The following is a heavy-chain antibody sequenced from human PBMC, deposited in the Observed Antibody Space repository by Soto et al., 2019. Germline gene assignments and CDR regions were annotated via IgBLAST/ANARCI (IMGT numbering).Heavy chain of an antibody. V-gene: IGHV1-69*02. CDR2: IIPILGIA. CDR3: TTTSLAAAGVGTPV. Sequence: QVQLVQSGAEVKKPGSSVKVSCKASGGTFSSYTISWVRQAPGQGLEWMGRIIPILGIANYAQKFQGRVTIPADKSTSTAYMELTSLSSADPAVYYATTTSLAAAGVGTPVWRQGTTVTVPS. CDR1: GGTFSSYT. J-gene: IGHJ6*02. D-gene: IGHD6-13*01.